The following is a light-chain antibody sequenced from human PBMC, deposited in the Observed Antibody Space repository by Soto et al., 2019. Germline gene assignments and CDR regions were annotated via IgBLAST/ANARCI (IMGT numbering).Light chain of an antibody. CDR2: KDN. CDR1: AFPKQY. Sequence: SSELTQPPSVSVSPGQTARITCSGDAFPKQYAYWYQQKPGQAPVVVIYKDNERPSGIPERVSGSTSETTVTLTISGVQAEDEADSFCQSSDSSGRYPYVFGSGTKLTVL. J-gene: IGLJ1*01. V-gene: IGLV3-25*02. CDR3: QSSDSSGRYPYV.